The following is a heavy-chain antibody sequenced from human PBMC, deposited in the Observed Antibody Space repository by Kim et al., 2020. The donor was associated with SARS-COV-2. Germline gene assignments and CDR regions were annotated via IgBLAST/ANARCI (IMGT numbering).Heavy chain of an antibody. J-gene: IGHJ3*02. D-gene: IGHD3-22*01. CDR2: INSGSTYI. Sequence: GGSLRLSCAASGFTFSSYSMNWVRQAPGKGLEWVSSINSGSTYIYYAAPVKGRFTISRDNAKNSLYLQMSSLGAEDTAVYHCARAPSYSFDSSGSYVYGPSDIWGQGTMVTVSS. CDR3: ARAPSYSFDSSGSYVYGPSDI. V-gene: IGHV3-21*01. CDR1: GFTFSSYS.